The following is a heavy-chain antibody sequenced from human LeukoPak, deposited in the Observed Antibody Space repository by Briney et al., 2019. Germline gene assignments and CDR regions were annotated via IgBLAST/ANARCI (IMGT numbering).Heavy chain of an antibody. Sequence: PGGSLRLSCAASGFTLHNYAMNWVRQAPGKGLEWVSSISGGGETTYYADSAKGRFTISRDNSQNTLYLQMNSLRAEDTAVYYCARDYADYVGYFFFDYWGQGTLVTVSS. J-gene: IGHJ4*02. CDR1: GFTLHNYA. D-gene: IGHD4-17*01. V-gene: IGHV3-23*01. CDR2: ISGGGETT. CDR3: ARDYADYVGYFFFDY.